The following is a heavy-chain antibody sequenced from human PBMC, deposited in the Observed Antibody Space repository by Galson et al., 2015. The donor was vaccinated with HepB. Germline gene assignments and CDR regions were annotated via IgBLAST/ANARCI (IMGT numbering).Heavy chain of an antibody. D-gene: IGHD6-6*01. Sequence: SLRLSCAASGFTFSDYYMSWIRQAPGKGLEWVSYISSSSSYTNYADSVKGRFTISRDNAKNSLYLQMNSLRAEDTAVYYCARGELSSSSPSDYWGQGTLVTVSS. CDR3: ARGELSSSSPSDY. CDR2: ISSSSSYT. J-gene: IGHJ4*02. V-gene: IGHV3-11*06. CDR1: GFTFSDYY.